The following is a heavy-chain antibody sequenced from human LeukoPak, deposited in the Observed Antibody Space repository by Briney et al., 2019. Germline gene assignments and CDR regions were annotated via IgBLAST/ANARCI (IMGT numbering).Heavy chain of an antibody. J-gene: IGHJ5*02. CDR1: GGSINSGNYY. V-gene: IGHV4-39*01. CDR3: ARGGMQHLVWLNWFDP. Sequence: PSETLSLTCIVSGGSINSGNYYWAWIRRPPGKGLEWIGSIFYSGSTYYNPSLKSRVTISVDTSKNQFSLKLNSVTAADTAMYFCARGGMQHLVWLNWFDPWGQGTLVTVSS. CDR2: IFYSGST. D-gene: IGHD6-13*01.